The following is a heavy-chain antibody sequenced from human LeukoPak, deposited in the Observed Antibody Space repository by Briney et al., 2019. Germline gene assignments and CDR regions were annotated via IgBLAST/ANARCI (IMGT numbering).Heavy chain of an antibody. CDR3: ARALYSGYGLLFDY. CDR1: GFTFSSYA. J-gene: IGHJ4*02. Sequence: GRSLRLSCAASGFTFSSYAMHWVRQAPGKGLEWVAVISYDGSNKYYADSVKGRFTISRDNSKNTLYLQMNSLRAEDTAVYYCARALYSGYGLLFDYWGQGTLVTVSS. V-gene: IGHV3-30-3*01. D-gene: IGHD5-12*01. CDR2: ISYDGSNK.